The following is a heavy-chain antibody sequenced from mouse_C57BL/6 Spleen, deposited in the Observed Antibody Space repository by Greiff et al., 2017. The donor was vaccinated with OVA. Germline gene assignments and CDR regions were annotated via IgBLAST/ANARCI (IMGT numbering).Heavy chain of an antibody. V-gene: IGHV3-1*01. CDR3: ARGGGNYVDFDY. Sequence: VQLQQSGPGMVKPSQSLSLTCTVTGYSITSGYDWHWIRHFPGNQLEWMGYISYSGSTNYNPSLKSRISITHDTSKNHFFLKLNSVTTEDTATYYCARGGGNYVDFDYWGQGTTLTVSS. CDR2: ISYSGST. D-gene: IGHD2-1*01. J-gene: IGHJ2*01. CDR1: GYSITSGYD.